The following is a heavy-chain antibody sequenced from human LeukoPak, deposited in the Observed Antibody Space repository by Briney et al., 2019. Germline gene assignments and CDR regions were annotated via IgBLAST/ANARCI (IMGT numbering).Heavy chain of an antibody. Sequence: SETLSLTCTVSGGSISSGSYYWSWIRQPAGKGLEWIGRIYTSGSTNYNPSLKSRVTMSVDTSKNQFSLKLSSVTAADTAVYYCARDLYCSSTTCTLDYWGQGTLVTVSS. CDR1: GGSISSGSYY. CDR3: ARDLYCSSTTCTLDY. CDR2: IYTSGST. J-gene: IGHJ4*02. V-gene: IGHV4-61*02. D-gene: IGHD2-2*01.